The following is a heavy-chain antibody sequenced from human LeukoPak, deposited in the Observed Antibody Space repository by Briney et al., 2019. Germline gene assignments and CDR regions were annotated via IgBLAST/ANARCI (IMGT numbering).Heavy chain of an antibody. CDR1: GGSISNNY. Sequence: SETLSLTCSVSGGSISNNYWSWIRQTPGKGLEWIGYIYNSGTTDYSPSLKSRVTISVDTSKNQFSLKLTSVTAADTAVYYCARAPLLYYFDFWGQGTLVTVSS. V-gene: IGHV4-59*01. CDR3: ARAPLLYYFDF. J-gene: IGHJ4*02. D-gene: IGHD2-15*01. CDR2: IYNSGTT.